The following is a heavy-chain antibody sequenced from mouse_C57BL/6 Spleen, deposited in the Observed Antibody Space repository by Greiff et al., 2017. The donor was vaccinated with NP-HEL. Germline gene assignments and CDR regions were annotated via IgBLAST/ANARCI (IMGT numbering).Heavy chain of an antibody. CDR2: INPSTGGT. J-gene: IGHJ3*01. CDR1: GYSFTGYY. CDR3: ARGPGGSSSAWFAY. Sequence: EVMLVESGPELVKPGASVKISCKASGYSFTGYYMNWVKQSPEKSLEWIGEINPSTGGTTYNQKFKAKATLTVDKSSSTAYMQLKSLTSEDSAVYYCARGPGGSSSAWFAYWGQGTLVTVSA. D-gene: IGHD1-1*01. V-gene: IGHV1-42*01.